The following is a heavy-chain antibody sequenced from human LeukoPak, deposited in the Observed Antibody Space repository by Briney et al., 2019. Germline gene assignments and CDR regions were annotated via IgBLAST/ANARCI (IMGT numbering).Heavy chain of an antibody. Sequence: SESLSLTCTVSGGSISSYYWNWIRQPPGKGLEWIGYIYYTGSTNYGPSLKSRVTISVDTSKNQFSLRLSSVTAADTAVYYCARDRSGWSFFDYWGQGTLVTVSS. CDR3: ARDRSGWSFFDY. CDR1: GGSISSYY. V-gene: IGHV4-59*01. J-gene: IGHJ4*02. CDR2: IYYTGST. D-gene: IGHD6-19*01.